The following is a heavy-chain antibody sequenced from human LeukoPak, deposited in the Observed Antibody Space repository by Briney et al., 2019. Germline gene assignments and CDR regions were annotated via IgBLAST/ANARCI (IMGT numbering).Heavy chain of an antibody. CDR1: GGSISSYY. CDR3: ARQEANEYSSAASFDP. D-gene: IGHD6-6*01. CDR2: IYTSWST. J-gene: IGHJ5*02. V-gene: IGHV4-4*09. Sequence: SEPLSLTCTVSGGSISSYYWCWIRQPPGKGLEWIGYIYTSWSTNYNPSLKSRVTISVDTSKNHFSLKLSSVTAADTAVYYCARQEANEYSSAASFDPWGQGTLVTVSS.